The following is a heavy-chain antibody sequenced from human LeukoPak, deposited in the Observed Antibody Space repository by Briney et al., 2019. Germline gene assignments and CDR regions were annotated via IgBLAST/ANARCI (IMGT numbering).Heavy chain of an antibody. D-gene: IGHD1-26*01. CDR3: ARETAHEDGSYTFDY. CDR2: IYHGGST. Sequence: SETLSLTCTVSGGSISSGGYYWSWLRQPPGKGLEWVGYIYHGGSTYYNPSLKSRVTISVDRSKNQFSLKLSSVTAADTAVYYCARETAHEDGSYTFDYWGQGTLVTVSS. CDR1: GGSISSGGYY. V-gene: IGHV4-30-2*01. J-gene: IGHJ4*02.